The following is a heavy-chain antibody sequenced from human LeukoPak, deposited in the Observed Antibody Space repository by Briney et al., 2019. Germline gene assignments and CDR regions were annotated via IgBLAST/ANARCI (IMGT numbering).Heavy chain of an antibody. Sequence: GASVRVSCKASGYTFTSYGISWVRQAPGQGVEWMGWISAYNGNTNYAQKLQGRVTMTTDTSTSTAYMELRSLRSDDTAVYYCAREWTYYDFWSGYSKTRNYFDYWGQGTLVTVSS. D-gene: IGHD3-3*01. J-gene: IGHJ4*02. CDR1: GYTFTSYG. CDR2: ISAYNGNT. CDR3: AREWTYYDFWSGYSKTRNYFDY. V-gene: IGHV1-18*01.